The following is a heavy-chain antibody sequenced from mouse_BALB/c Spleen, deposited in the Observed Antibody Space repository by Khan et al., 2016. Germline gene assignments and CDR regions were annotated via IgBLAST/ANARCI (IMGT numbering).Heavy chain of an antibody. D-gene: IGHD1-1*01. J-gene: IGHJ4*01. CDR3: ARDSTVVGAMDY. V-gene: IGHV3-2*02. Sequence: EVQLLETGPGLVKPSQSLSLTCTVTGYSITSDYAWNWIRQFPGNKLEWMGYISYSGRTTYNPSLKSRISITRDTSKNQFFLQLNSVTTEDTATHYCARDSTVVGAMDYWGQGTSVTVSS. CDR1: GYSITSDYA. CDR2: ISYSGRT.